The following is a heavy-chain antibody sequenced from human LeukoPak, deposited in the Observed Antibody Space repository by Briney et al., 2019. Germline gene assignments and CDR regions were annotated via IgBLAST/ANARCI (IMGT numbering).Heavy chain of an antibody. CDR3: TTDLRLAVAASVPGGY. J-gene: IGHJ4*02. CDR1: GFTFSNAY. V-gene: IGHV3-15*01. Sequence: GGSLRLSCAASGFTFSNAYMKSKTDGGTTDYAAPVKGRFTISRDDSKNTLYLQMNSLKTEDTAVYYCTTDLRLAVAASVPGGYWGQGTLVTVSS. D-gene: IGHD6-19*01. CDR2: SKTDGGTT.